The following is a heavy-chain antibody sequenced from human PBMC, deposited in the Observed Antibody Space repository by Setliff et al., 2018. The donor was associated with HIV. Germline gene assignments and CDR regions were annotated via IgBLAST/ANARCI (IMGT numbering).Heavy chain of an antibody. D-gene: IGHD6-13*01. Sequence: ASVKVSCKASGYTFTNYDINWVRQATGQGLEWMGWMNPNRGNTGYAQKFQGRVTNTKNTTISTTFMELSSLRSEDTAVYYCARQTVTVGIPGYFDSWGQGTLVTVSS. CDR2: MNPNRGNT. CDR1: GYTFTNYD. J-gene: IGHJ4*02. V-gene: IGHV1-8*03. CDR3: ARQTVTVGIPGYFDS.